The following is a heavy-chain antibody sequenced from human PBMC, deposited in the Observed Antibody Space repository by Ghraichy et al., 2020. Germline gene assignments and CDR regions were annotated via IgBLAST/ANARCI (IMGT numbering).Heavy chain of an antibody. CDR1: GGSISSYY. CDR2: IYYSGST. D-gene: IGHD2-15*01. J-gene: IGHJ5*02. Sequence: CTVSGGSISSYYWSWIRQPPGKGLEWIGYIYYSGSTNYNPSLKSRVTISVDTSKNQFSLKLSSVTAADTAVYYCARDDSHGRGGWFDPWGQGTLVTVSS. V-gene: IGHV4-59*01. CDR3: ARDDSHGRGGWFDP.